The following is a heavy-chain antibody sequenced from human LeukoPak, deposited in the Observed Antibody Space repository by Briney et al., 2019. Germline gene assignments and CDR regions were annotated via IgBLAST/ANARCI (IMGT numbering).Heavy chain of an antibody. CDR1: GFDLSTYE. CDR2: ITISGHTK. J-gene: IGHJ5*02. CDR3: TRGDPHADL. V-gene: IGHV3-48*03. Sequence: GGSLRLSCAASGFDLSTYEMNWVRQAPGKGLEWIADITISGHTKNYADSVKGRFTISRDNARTSLYLQMNSLRVEDTGVYYCTRGDPHADLWGQGTLVTVSS.